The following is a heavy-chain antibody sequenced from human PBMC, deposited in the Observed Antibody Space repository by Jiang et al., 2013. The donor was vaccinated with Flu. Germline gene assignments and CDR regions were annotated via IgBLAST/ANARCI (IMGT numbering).Heavy chain of an antibody. D-gene: IGHD7-27*01. CDR3: ARGKLGKYFDY. Sequence: GAEVKKPGASVKVSCKASGYTLTSYGISWVRQAPGQGLEWMGWINAYNGHTYYAQKFHGRVTMTTDTSTSTAYMELRSLKSDDTAVYYCARGKLGKYFDYWGQGNLVTVSS. J-gene: IGHJ4*02. CDR2: INAYNGHT. CDR1: GYTLTSYG. V-gene: IGHV1-18*04.